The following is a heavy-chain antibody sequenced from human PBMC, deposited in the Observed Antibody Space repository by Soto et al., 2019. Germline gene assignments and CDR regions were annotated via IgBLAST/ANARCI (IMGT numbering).Heavy chain of an antibody. D-gene: IGHD3-3*01. CDR3: ARIPLGYDFWSGPLYYYMDV. CDR1: GGSISSYY. J-gene: IGHJ6*03. V-gene: IGHV4-59*12. CDR2: IYYSGST. Sequence: SETLSLTCTVSGGSISSYYWSWIRQPPGKGLEWIGYIYYSGSTNYNPSLKSRVTISVDTSKNQFSLKLSSVTAADTAVYYCARIPLGYDFWSGPLYYYMDVWGKGTTVTVSS.